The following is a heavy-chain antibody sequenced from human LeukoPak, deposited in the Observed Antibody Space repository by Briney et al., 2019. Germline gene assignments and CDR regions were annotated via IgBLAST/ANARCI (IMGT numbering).Heavy chain of an antibody. V-gene: IGHV4-4*07. Sequence: SETLSLTCTVSGGSFSSYYWTYIRQSAGKGLEWIGRIYSSGNTNYNPSLQSRVTISVDTSKNQFSLKLSSVTAADTAVYYCARGAQIVVVPAARNWYFDLWGRGTLVTVSS. CDR1: GGSFSSYY. D-gene: IGHD2-2*01. CDR2: IYSSGNT. CDR3: ARGAQIVVVPAARNWYFDL. J-gene: IGHJ2*01.